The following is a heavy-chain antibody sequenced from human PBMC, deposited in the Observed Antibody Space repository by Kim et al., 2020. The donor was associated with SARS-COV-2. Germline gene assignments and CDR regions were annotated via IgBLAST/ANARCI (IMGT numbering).Heavy chain of an antibody. Sequence: GGSLRLSCAASGFTFSSYSMNWVRQAPGKGLEWVSYISSSSSTIYYADSVKGRFTISRDNAKNSLYLQMNSLRDEDTAVYYCARGGTIFGVVIHYGMDVWGQGTMVTVSS. J-gene: IGHJ6*02. CDR1: GFTFSSYS. CDR2: ISSSSSTI. V-gene: IGHV3-48*02. D-gene: IGHD3-3*01. CDR3: ARGGTIFGVVIHYGMDV.